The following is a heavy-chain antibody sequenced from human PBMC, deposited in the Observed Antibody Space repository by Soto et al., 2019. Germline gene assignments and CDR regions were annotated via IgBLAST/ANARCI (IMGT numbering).Heavy chain of an antibody. Sequence: ASVKVSCKASGYTFTSYAMHWVRQAPGQRLEWMGWINAGNGNTKYSQKFQGRVTITRDTSASTAYMELSSLRSEDTAVYYCAREPAPVEGLYPDYWGQGXLVTVAA. V-gene: IGHV1-3*01. D-gene: IGHD2-8*01. CDR2: INAGNGNT. J-gene: IGHJ4*02. CDR3: AREPAPVEGLYPDY. CDR1: GYTFTSYA.